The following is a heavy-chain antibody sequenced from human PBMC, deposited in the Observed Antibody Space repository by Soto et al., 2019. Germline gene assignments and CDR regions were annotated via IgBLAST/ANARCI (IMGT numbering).Heavy chain of an antibody. CDR2: IYYSGST. CDR1: GGSVSSGSYY. J-gene: IGHJ4*02. V-gene: IGHV4-61*01. Sequence: SETLSLTCTVSGGSVSSGSYYWSWIRQPPGKGLEWIGYIYYSGSTNYNPSLKSRVIISVDTSKNQFSLKLSSVTAADTAVYYWARDPERGNAEFDDWGQGTLVPVPS. CDR3: ARDPERGNAEFDD. D-gene: IGHD3-10*01.